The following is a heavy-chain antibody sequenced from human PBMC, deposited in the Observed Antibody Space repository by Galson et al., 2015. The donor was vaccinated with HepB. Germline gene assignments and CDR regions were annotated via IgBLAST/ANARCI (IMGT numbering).Heavy chain of an antibody. Sequence: SVKVSCKASGGTFSGYAINWVRQAPGQGPEWLGGITPIFSSATYAQKFQGRVTINADEITNTAYMELSGLRSDDTAVYYCARDNSLRGAQGSEPRGGGWYFELWGRGTQVTVSS. CDR2: ITPIFSSA. CDR1: GGTFSGYA. D-gene: IGHD1-14*01. J-gene: IGHJ2*01. CDR3: ARDNSLRGAQGSEPRGGGWYFEL. V-gene: IGHV1-69*13.